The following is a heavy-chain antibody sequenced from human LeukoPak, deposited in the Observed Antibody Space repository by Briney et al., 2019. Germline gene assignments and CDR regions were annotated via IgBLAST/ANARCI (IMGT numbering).Heavy chain of an antibody. D-gene: IGHD3-22*01. CDR1: GGSFSGYY. CDR2: INHSGST. Sequence: SETLSLTCAVYGGSFSGYYGSWVRQPRGKGLEWIGEINHSGSTNYNPSLKSRVTISVDTSKNQFSLKLSSVTAADTAVYYCARVPVYDSSGYPDYWGQGTLVTVSS. CDR3: ARVPVYDSSGYPDY. V-gene: IGHV4-34*01. J-gene: IGHJ4*02.